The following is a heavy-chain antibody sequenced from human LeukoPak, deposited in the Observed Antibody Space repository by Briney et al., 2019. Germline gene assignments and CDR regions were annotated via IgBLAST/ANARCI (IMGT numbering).Heavy chain of an antibody. CDR3: ARELGYAFDI. D-gene: IGHD7-27*01. V-gene: IGHV3-23*01. Sequence: PGGSLRLSCAASGFTFRNYAMRWVRQAPGNGLEWVSAISGSGGTTYYADSVKGRFTISRDNAKNSLYLQMNSLRAEDTAVYYCARELGYAFDIWGQGTMVTVSS. CDR1: GFTFRNYA. CDR2: ISGSGGTT. J-gene: IGHJ3*02.